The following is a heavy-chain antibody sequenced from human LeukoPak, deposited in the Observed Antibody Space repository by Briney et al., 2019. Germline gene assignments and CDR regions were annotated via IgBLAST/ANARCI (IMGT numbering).Heavy chain of an antibody. J-gene: IGHJ4*02. CDR1: GFTFSDYY. CDR3: ASSIAVAGTDFDY. CDR2: ISSSGSTI. V-gene: IGHV3-11*04. Sequence: PGGSLRLSCATSGFTFSDYYFSWIRQAPGKGLEWVSYISSSGSTIYYADSVKGRFTISRDNAKNSLYLQMNSLRAEDTAVYYCASSIAVAGTDFDYWGQGTLVTVSS. D-gene: IGHD6-19*01.